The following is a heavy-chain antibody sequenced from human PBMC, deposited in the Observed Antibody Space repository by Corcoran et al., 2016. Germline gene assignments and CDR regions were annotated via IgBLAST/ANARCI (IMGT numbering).Heavy chain of an antibody. Sequence: QVQLVESGGGVVQPGRSLRLSCAASGFTFRSYGMHWVRQAPGKGLEWVAVISNDGSNKEYADSVKGRFTISRDKSKNTLYLQMNSLRAEDTAMYYWAKVGGLGSDMYHFDNWGQGTLVTVSS. D-gene: IGHD3-10*01. CDR1: GFTFRSYG. J-gene: IGHJ4*02. CDR3: AKVGGLGSDMYHFDN. CDR2: ISNDGSNK. V-gene: IGHV3-30*18.